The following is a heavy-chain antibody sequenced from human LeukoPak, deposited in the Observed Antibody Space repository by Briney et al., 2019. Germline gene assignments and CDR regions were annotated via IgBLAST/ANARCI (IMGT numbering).Heavy chain of an antibody. J-gene: IGHJ4*02. V-gene: IGHV4-34*01. Sequence: SETLSLTCAVYGGSFSGYYWSWIRQPPGKGLEWIGEINHSGSTNYNPSLKSRVTISVDTSKNQFSLKLSSVTAADTAVYYCATEQYCSGGSCSMDTAMVWGQGTLVTVS. CDR2: INHSGST. CDR1: GGSFSGYY. CDR3: ATEQYCSGGSCSMDTAMV. D-gene: IGHD2-15*01.